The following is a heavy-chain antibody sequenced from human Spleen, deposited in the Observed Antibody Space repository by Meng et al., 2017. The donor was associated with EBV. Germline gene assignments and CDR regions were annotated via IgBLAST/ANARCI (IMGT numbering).Heavy chain of an antibody. CDR2: IYHSGST. J-gene: IGHJ5*02. V-gene: IGHV4-4*02. CDR1: GGSISSSNW. D-gene: IGHD3-16*01. CDR3: AQRERWGLDP. Sequence: VQRQESGPGLVKPSGTLSLTCAVSGGSISSSNWWNWVRQAPGKGLEWIGEIYHSGSTSYNPSLESRVTISIDKSKNQVSLKLTSVTAADTAVYYCAQRERWGLDPWGQGTLVTVSS.